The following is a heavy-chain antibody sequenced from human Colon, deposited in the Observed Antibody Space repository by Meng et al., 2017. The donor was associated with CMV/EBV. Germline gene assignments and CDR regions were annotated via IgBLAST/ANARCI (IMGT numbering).Heavy chain of an antibody. CDR1: GFTFSSYA. CDR3: AKGGIVVVPVY. D-gene: IGHD2-2*01. J-gene: IGHJ4*02. CDR2: ISGSGGST. Sequence: GESLKISCAASGFTFSSYAMSWVRQAPGKGLEWVSAISGSGGSTYYADSVKGRFTISRDNSKNTLYLQMNSLRAEDTAVYYCAKGGIVVVPVYWGQGTLVTVSS. V-gene: IGHV3-23*01.